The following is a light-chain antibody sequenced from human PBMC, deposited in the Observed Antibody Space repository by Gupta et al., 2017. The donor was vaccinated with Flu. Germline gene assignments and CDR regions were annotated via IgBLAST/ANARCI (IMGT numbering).Light chain of an antibody. CDR2: EAT. Sequence: DILMTQSPSTLSASVGDRVTITCRASQSIGTWLAWYHQKPGQAPKLLIYEATNLESGVPSRFSGSGSGTEFTLTISSLQPVDFATYYCQQYHSYLYTFGQGTRLEI. CDR1: QSIGTW. V-gene: IGKV1-5*03. CDR3: QQYHSYLYT. J-gene: IGKJ2*01.